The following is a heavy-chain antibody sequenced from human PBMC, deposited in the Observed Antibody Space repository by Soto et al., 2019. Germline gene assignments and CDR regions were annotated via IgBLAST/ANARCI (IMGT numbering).Heavy chain of an antibody. J-gene: IGHJ4*02. CDR3: AKNQVAVADYYFDY. CDR2: SSGSGGST. D-gene: IGHD6-19*01. V-gene: IGHV3-23*01. CDR1: GFTFSSYA. Sequence: GGSLRLSCAASGFTFSSYAMSWVRQAPGKGLEWVSASSGSGGSTYYPDAVTGRFTISRDNSKNTLYLQMNSLRAEDTAVYCCAKNQVAVADYYFDYWGQGTLVTVSS.